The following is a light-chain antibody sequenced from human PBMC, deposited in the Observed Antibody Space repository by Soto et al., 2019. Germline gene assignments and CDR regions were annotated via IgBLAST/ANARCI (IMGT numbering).Light chain of an antibody. CDR3: SSYKSSSTYV. CDR2: EVS. J-gene: IGLJ1*01. V-gene: IGLV2-14*01. CDR1: SSDVGGYNY. Sequence: QSALTQPASVSGSPGQSITISCTGTSSDVGGYNYVSWYQQHPGKAPKLMIYEVSNRPSGVSNRFSGSKSGNTASLTISGSQSEDEADYYCSSYKSSSTYVFGTGTKVTV.